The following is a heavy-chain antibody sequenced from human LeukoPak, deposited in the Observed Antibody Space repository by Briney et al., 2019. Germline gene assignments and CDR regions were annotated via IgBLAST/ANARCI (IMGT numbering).Heavy chain of an antibody. CDR1: GFTFSSYA. Sequence: PGGSLRLSCAASGFTFSSYAMSWVRQAPGKGLEWVSTIYSGGSTYYADSVKGRFTISRHNSKNTLYLQMNSPRAEDTAMYYCANLLTTGTTFEYWGQGTLVTVSS. J-gene: IGHJ4*02. CDR3: ANLLTTGTTFEY. CDR2: IYSGGST. V-gene: IGHV3-53*04. D-gene: IGHD1-1*01.